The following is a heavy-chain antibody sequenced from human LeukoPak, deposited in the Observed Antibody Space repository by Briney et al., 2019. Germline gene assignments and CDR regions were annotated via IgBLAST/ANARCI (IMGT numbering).Heavy chain of an antibody. CDR3: AKDGGLWVSAHWGDS. V-gene: IGHV3-23*01. CDR1: GFTFSSYA. Sequence: GGSLRLSCAASGFTFSSYAMNWVRQAPGKGLEWVSAISGSGESTYYADSVKGRFTISRDNSKNTVYLQMNSLRAEDTAVYYCAKDGGLWVSAHWGDSWGRGTLVTVSS. D-gene: IGHD7-27*01. CDR2: ISGSGEST. J-gene: IGHJ4*02.